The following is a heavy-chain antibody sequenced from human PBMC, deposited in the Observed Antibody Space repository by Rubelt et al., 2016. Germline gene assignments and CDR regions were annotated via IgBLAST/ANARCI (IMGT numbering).Heavy chain of an antibody. CDR1: GFTFSSCA. Sequence: QLVESGGGLVQPGGSLRLSCSASGFTFSSCAMYWVRQAPGKGLEYVSGVSSNGGSTYYADSVKGRFTTSRDNSKNTLYLQMSSLRTEDTAVYYCATPSGYWGQGTLVTVSS. CDR3: ATPSGY. CDR2: VSSNGGST. V-gene: IGHV3-64D*06. J-gene: IGHJ4*02.